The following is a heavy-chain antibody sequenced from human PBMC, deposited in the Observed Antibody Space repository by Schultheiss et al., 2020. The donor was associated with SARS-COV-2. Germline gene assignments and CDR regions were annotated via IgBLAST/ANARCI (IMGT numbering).Heavy chain of an antibody. J-gene: IGHJ6*02. V-gene: IGHV4-34*01. Sequence: SETLSLTCAVYGGSFSGYYWSWIRQPPGKGLEWIGSIYHSGSTNYNPSLKSRVTISVDTSKNQFSLKLSSVTAADTAVYYCARDHSGSYYYYYGMDVWGQGTTVTVSS. D-gene: IGHD1-26*01. CDR3: ARDHSGSYYYYYGMDV. CDR2: IYHSGST. CDR1: GGSFSGYY.